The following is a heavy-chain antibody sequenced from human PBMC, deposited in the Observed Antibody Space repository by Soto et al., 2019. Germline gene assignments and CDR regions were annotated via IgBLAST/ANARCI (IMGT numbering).Heavy chain of an antibody. CDR1: GGSIGSYY. D-gene: IGHD3-22*01. CDR2: IYHSGSP. Sequence: QVQLQESGPGLVKPSETLSLTCSVSGGSIGSYYWSWVRQPPGKGLEWIGHIYHSGSPNYNPSLKSRVTISVDTSKIQFSLRLTSVTAADTAVYYCARDTYYYDSSDYYEDAFDIWGQGTMVTVSS. CDR3: ARDTYYYDSSDYYEDAFDI. V-gene: IGHV4-59*01. J-gene: IGHJ3*02.